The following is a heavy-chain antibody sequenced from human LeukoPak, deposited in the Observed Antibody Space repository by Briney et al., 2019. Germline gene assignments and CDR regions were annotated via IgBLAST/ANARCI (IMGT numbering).Heavy chain of an antibody. V-gene: IGHV1-2*02. D-gene: IGHD3-22*01. CDR3: ARDFLHVYYYDSTGYVRGAFDI. J-gene: IGHJ3*02. Sequence: ASVKVSCKASGYTFTGYYMHWVRQAPGQGLEWMGWINPNSGGTNYAQKFQGRVTMTRVTSINTAYMELSRLRSGDTAVYYCARDFLHVYYYDSTGYVRGAFDIWGQGTMVTVSS. CDR2: INPNSGGT. CDR1: GYTFTGYY.